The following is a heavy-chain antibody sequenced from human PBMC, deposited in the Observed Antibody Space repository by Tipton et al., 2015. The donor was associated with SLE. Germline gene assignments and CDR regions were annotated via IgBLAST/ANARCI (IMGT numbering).Heavy chain of an antibody. D-gene: IGHD3-10*01. Sequence: TLSLTCTVSHGSISSYYWSWIRQPPGKGLEWIGFSHYSGRTNYNPSLKSRVTISVDTSKNQFSLKLSSVTAADTAVYYCARSLLWSGGPGYYYMDVWGKGTTVTVSS. J-gene: IGHJ6*03. CDR3: ARSLLWSGGPGYYYMDV. CDR2: SHYSGRT. CDR1: HGSISSYY. V-gene: IGHV4-59*12.